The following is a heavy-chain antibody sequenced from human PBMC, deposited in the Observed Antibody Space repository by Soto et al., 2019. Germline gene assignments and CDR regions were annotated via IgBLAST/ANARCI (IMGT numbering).Heavy chain of an antibody. CDR3: AKDRSYCSGDRRQRIHAFDF. CDR1: GFTFSNHP. J-gene: IGHJ3*01. Sequence: QVNLVESGGGVVQPGRSLRLFCVASGFTFSNHPMHWVRQAPGKGLEWVAVVSYDGSTKYYADSVKGRFTISRDNSKNALYLQMNSLRTDDTSIYYCAKDRSYCSGDRRQRIHAFDFWGQGTMVTVSS. D-gene: IGHD2-15*01. CDR2: VSYDGSTK. V-gene: IGHV3-30-3*01.